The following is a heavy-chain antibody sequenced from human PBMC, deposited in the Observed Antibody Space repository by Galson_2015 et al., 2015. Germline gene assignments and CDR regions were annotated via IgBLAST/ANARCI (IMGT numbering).Heavy chain of an antibody. V-gene: IGHV1-18*01. CDR2: ISAYNGNT. CDR1: GYTFTSYG. D-gene: IGHD5-18*01. CDR3: ARASLKILQSGYSYGYSAVDY. Sequence: QSGAEVKKPGASVKVSCRASGYTFTSYGISWVRQAPGQGLEWMGWISAYNGNTNYAQKLQGRVTMTTDTSTSTAYMELRSLRSDDTAVYYCARASLKILQSGYSYGYSAVDYWGQGTLVTVSS. J-gene: IGHJ4*02.